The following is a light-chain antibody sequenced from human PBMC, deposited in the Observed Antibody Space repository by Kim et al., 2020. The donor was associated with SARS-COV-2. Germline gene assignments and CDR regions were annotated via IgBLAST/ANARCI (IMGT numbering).Light chain of an antibody. CDR1: QSVSSY. J-gene: IGKJ4*02. CDR3: QQYNNWRT. Sequence: IVMTQSPATLSVSPGDRATLSCRASQSVSSYLAWYQQKPGQAPRLLIYAASTMATGIPARFSGSGSGTEFTLTISSLQSEDFAVYYCQQYNNWRTFGGGTKVDIK. CDR2: AAS. V-gene: IGKV3-15*01.